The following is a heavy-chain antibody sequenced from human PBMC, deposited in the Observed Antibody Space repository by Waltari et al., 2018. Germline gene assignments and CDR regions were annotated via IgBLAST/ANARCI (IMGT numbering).Heavy chain of an antibody. Sequence: EIQLVESGGGLAQPGGSLRLSCAASGFTFSNAWMSWVRQAPGKGPEWVGRIKSIGNGATLDYAAPVKGRFTISRDDSKNTLYLQMNSLKTEDTAVYYCTIHDFWTRSGYWGQGTLVTVSS. CDR3: TIHDFWTRSGY. V-gene: IGHV3-15*01. CDR2: IKSIGNGATL. J-gene: IGHJ4*02. D-gene: IGHD3-3*01. CDR1: GFTFSNAW.